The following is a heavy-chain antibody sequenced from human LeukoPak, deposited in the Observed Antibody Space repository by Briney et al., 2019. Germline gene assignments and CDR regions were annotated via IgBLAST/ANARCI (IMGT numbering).Heavy chain of an antibody. D-gene: IGHD6-19*01. V-gene: IGHV3-74*01. CDR1: GFTFNSYW. CDR3: ARVAVSGWSMGWFDP. Sequence: GGSLRLSCAASGFTFNSYWMQWVRQAPGKGLVWVSRINSDGSSTSYADSVKGRFTISRDNAKNTLYLQMNSLRAEDTAVYYCARVAVSGWSMGWFDPWGQGTLVTVSS. J-gene: IGHJ5*02. CDR2: INSDGSST.